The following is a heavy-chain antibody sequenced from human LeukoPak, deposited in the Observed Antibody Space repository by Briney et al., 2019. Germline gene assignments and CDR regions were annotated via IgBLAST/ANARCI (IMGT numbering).Heavy chain of an antibody. Sequence: GGSLRLSCAASGFTFSNYSMNWVRQAPGKELEWVSYVIRSSSTIYYADSVKGRFTISRDNAKNSLYLQMNSLRAEDTAVYYCARAKRNGFDIWGQGTMVTVSS. CDR3: ARAKRNGFDI. CDR1: GFTFSNYS. CDR2: VIRSSSTI. J-gene: IGHJ3*02. V-gene: IGHV3-48*01.